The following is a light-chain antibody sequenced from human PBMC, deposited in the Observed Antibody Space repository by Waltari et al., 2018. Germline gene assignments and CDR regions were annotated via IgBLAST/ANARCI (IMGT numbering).Light chain of an antibody. CDR1: QSVSSY. Sequence: EIVLTQSPATLSLSPGERATPPCRASQSVSSYLAWYQQKPGQAPRLLIYDASNRATGIPARFSGSGSGTDFTLTISSLEPEDFAVYYCQQRSNWPLHWTFGQGTKVEIK. V-gene: IGKV3-11*01. CDR2: DAS. J-gene: IGKJ1*01. CDR3: QQRSNWPLHWT.